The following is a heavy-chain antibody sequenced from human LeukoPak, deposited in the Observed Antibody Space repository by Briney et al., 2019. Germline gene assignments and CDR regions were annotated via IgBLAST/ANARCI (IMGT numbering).Heavy chain of an antibody. CDR1: GGSISSGDYY. Sequence: PSETLSLTCTVSGGSISSGDYYWSWIRQPPGKGLEWIGYIYYSGSTNYNPSLKSRVTISVDTSKNQFSLKLSSVTAADTAVYYCASCGWERGSFDIWGQGTMVTVSS. V-gene: IGHV4-61*08. CDR2: IYYSGST. J-gene: IGHJ3*02. D-gene: IGHD1-26*01. CDR3: ASCGWERGSFDI.